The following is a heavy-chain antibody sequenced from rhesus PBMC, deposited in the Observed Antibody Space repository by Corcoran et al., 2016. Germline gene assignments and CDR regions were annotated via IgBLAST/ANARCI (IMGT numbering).Heavy chain of an antibody. CDR1: GYSISSNY. Sequence: QVQLQESGPGLVKPSETLSRTCAVSGYSISSNYWSWIRLPPGKGLEWIGYIYGSSGSTYYNPSLKSRVTISTDTSKNQFSLKLSSVTAADTAVYYCASGRYSNYFDFDYWGQGVLVTVSS. CDR2: IYGSSGST. CDR3: ASGRYSNYFDFDY. J-gene: IGHJ4*01. D-gene: IGHD4-23*01. V-gene: IGHV4-147*01.